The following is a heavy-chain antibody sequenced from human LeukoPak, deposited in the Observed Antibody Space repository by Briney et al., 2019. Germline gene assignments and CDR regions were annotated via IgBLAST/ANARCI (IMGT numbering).Heavy chain of an antibody. CDR1: GYTFSNYA. V-gene: IGHV1-46*01. Sequence: ASVKVSCKASGYTFSNYAMNWVRQAPGQGLEWVGLINPNGGNIGYAQRFQGRVTVTTDTSTSTVYMELNSLGSEDTAVYYCARERRTWGEDFWGQGTLVTVSS. CDR2: INPNGGNI. CDR3: ARERRTWGEDF. J-gene: IGHJ4*02. D-gene: IGHD3-16*01.